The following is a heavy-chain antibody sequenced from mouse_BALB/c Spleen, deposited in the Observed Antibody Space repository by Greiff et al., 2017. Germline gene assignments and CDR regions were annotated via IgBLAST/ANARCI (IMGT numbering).Heavy chain of an antibody. CDR1: GFNIKDYY. V-gene: IGHV14-1*02. CDR2: IDPENGNT. D-gene: IGHD2-1*01. CDR3: ARWEDGNYGAMDY. Sequence: VQLKESGAELVRPGALVKLSCKASGFNIKDYYMHWVKQRPEQGLEWIGWIDPENGNTIYDPKFQGKASITADTSSNTAYLQLSSLTSEDTAVYYCARWEDGNYGAMDYWGQGTSVTVSS. J-gene: IGHJ4*01.